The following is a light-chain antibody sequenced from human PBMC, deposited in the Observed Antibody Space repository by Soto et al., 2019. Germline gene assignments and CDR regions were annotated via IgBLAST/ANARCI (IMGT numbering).Light chain of an antibody. CDR3: QKFSAVPT. J-gene: IGKJ4*01. CDR2: AAS. V-gene: IGKV1-27*01. CDR1: QAIYNY. Sequence: DLQMTQSPSSLSASVGDRVTITCRASQAIYNYLAWYQQKPGKVPTLLTSAASTLQSGVPSRFSGSGSGTDITLTITSLQPEDVATYYCQKFSAVPTFDGGTKVEI.